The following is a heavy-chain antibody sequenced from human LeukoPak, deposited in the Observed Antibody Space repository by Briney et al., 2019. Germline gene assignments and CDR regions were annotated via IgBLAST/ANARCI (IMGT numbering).Heavy chain of an antibody. J-gene: IGHJ3*02. CDR1: GGSISSYY. V-gene: IGHV4-59*01. CDR2: IYYSGST. CDR3: AXXXDYYDSSGFDAFDI. Sequence: PSETLSLTCTVSGGSISSYYWSWIRQPPGKGLEWIGYIYYSGSTNYNPSLKSRVTISVDTSKNQFSLKLSSVTAADTAVYYCAXXXDYYDSSGFDAFDIWGQGTMVTVSS. D-gene: IGHD3-22*01.